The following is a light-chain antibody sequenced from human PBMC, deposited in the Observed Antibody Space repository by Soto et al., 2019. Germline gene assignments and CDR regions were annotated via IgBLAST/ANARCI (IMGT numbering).Light chain of an antibody. CDR3: QESYSTTWT. J-gene: IGKJ1*01. CDR1: QGIGTY. V-gene: IGKV1-39*01. CDR2: TAS. Sequence: IQMTQSPSFLSAYVGDRVTITCRASQGIGTYLNWYQQKPGKAPNLLIYTASSLQSGVPSRFSGSGSGTDFTLTISRLQPGDVATYYCQESYSTTWTFGQGTKVDIK.